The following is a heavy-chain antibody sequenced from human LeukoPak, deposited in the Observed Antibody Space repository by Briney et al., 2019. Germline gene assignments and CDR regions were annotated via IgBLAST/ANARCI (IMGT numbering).Heavy chain of an antibody. J-gene: IGHJ1*01. CDR2: IWYDGSNK. Sequence: GGSLRLSCAASGFTFSSYGMHWVRQAPGKGLEWVAVIWYDGSNKYYADSVKGRFTISRGNSKNTLYLQMNSLRAEDTAVYYCARVAAAGSEYFQHWGQGTLVTVSS. V-gene: IGHV3-33*01. D-gene: IGHD6-13*01. CDR1: GFTFSSYG. CDR3: ARVAAAGSEYFQH.